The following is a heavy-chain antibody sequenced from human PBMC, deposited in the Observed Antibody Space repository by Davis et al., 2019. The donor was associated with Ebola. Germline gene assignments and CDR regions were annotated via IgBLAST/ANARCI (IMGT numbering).Heavy chain of an antibody. J-gene: IGHJ4*02. CDR3: ARDPFSGLSYDYGDTSYYFDF. Sequence: PGGSLRLSCTASGFIFSSHSMSWVRQAPGKGLEWVSSISFSGSYIYYADSVKGRFTISRDNAQNSLYLQLNSLSAGDTAVYYCARDPFSGLSYDYGDTSYYFDFWGRGTLVTVSS. CDR1: GFIFSSHS. V-gene: IGHV3-21*06. CDR2: ISFSGSYI. D-gene: IGHD4-23*01.